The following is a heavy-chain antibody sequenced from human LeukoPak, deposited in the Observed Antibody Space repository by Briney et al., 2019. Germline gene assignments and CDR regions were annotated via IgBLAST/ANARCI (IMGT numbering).Heavy chain of an antibody. D-gene: IGHD2-2*01. CDR3: ARVLFLGYCSSTSCYDDAFDI. J-gene: IGHJ3*02. CDR2: IYYSGGT. Sequence: KPSETLSLTCTVSGGSISSYYWSWIRQPPGKGLEWVGDIYYSGGTNYNPSLKSRVTISVDTSKNQFSLKLSSVTAADTAVYYCARVLFLGYCSSTSCYDDAFDIWGQGAMVTVSS. V-gene: IGHV4-59*01. CDR1: GGSISSYY.